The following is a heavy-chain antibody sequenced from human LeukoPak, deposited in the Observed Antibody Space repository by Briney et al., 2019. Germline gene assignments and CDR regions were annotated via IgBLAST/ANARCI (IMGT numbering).Heavy chain of an antibody. V-gene: IGHV3-23*01. J-gene: IGHJ4*02. CDR2: ISGSGGST. D-gene: IGHD4-4*01. Sequence: GGSLRLSCAASGFTFSSYAMSWVRQAPGKGLEWVSAISGSGGSTYYADSVEGRFTISRDNSKNTLYLQMNSLRAEDTAVYYCAKDRPTDYSKXXXYFDYWGQGTLVTVSS. CDR3: AKDRPTDYSKXXXYFDY. CDR1: GFTFSSYA.